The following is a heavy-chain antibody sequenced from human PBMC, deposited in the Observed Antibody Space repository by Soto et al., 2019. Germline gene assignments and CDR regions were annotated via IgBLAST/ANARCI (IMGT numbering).Heavy chain of an antibody. Sequence: GESLKISCKGSGYSFTSYWISWVRQMPGKGLEWMGRIDPSDSYTNYSPSFQGHVTISADKSISTAYLQWSSLKASDTAMYYCARQDAARPGYYYYGMDVWGQGTTVTVSS. CDR2: IDPSDSYT. J-gene: IGHJ6*02. CDR1: GYSFTSYW. D-gene: IGHD6-6*01. V-gene: IGHV5-10-1*01. CDR3: ARQDAARPGYYYYGMDV.